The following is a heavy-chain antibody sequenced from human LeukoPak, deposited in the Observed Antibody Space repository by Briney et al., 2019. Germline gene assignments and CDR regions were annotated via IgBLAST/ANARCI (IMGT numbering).Heavy chain of an antibody. V-gene: IGHV3-21*01. D-gene: IGHD2-15*01. CDR3: ARDNMGSGGPNPGY. J-gene: IGHJ4*02. CDR1: GFTFSSYS. CDR2: ISSSSSYI. Sequence: PGGSLRLSCAASGFTFSSYSMNWVRQAPGKGLEWVSSISSSSSYIYYADSVKGRFTISRDNAKNSLYLQMNSLRAEDTAVYYCARDNMGSGGPNPGYWGQGTLVTVSS.